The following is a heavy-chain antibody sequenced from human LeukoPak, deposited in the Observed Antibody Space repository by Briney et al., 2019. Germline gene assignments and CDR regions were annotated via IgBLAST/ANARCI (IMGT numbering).Heavy chain of an antibody. CDR3: ARLGGLGIVGTSNKGFDY. D-gene: IGHD5-12*01. CDR2: IYSDGST. CDR1: GFTVSNNC. J-gene: IGHJ4*02. Sequence: GGSLRLSCVASGFTVSNNCMSWVRQAPGKGLEWVSVIYSDGSTYYSDSVKGRFTISRDNSKNTLYLQMNSLRAEDTAVYYCARLGGLGIVGTSNKGFDYWGQGTLVTVSS. V-gene: IGHV3-53*01.